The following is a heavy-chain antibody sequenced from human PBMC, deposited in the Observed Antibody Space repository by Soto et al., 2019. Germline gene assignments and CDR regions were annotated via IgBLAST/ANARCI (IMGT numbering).Heavy chain of an antibody. CDR1: GFTFSSYA. D-gene: IGHD2-2*01. Sequence: PGGSLRLSCAASGFTFSSYAMSWVRQAPGKGLEWVSAISGSGGSTYYADSVKGRFTISRDNSKNTLYLQMNSLRAEDTAVYYCAGYPHCSSTSCEYYYYYYMDVWGKGTTVTVSS. CDR2: ISGSGGST. J-gene: IGHJ6*03. V-gene: IGHV3-23*01. CDR3: AGYPHCSSTSCEYYYYYYMDV.